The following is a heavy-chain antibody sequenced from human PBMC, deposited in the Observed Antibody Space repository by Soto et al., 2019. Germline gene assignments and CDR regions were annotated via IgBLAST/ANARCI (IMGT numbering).Heavy chain of an antibody. CDR2: ISSSSSYI. J-gene: IGHJ3*02. CDR1: GFTFSSYS. D-gene: IGHD1-26*01. CDR3: ARTELGEWELTSHAFDI. Sequence: GGSLRLSCAASGFTFSSYSMNWVRQAPGKGLEWVSSISSSSSYIYYADSVKGRFTISRDNAKNSLYLQMNSLRAEDTAVYYCARTELGEWELTSHAFDIWGQGTIVTVSS. V-gene: IGHV3-21*01.